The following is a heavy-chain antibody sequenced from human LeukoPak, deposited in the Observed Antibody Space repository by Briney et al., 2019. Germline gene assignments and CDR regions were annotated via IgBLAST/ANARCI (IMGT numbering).Heavy chain of an antibody. D-gene: IGHD6-13*01. CDR1: GGSISSYY. V-gene: IGHV4-59*01. CDR3: ARPSSAGTVDSFDP. J-gene: IGHJ5*02. Sequence: PSETLSLTCTVSGGSISSYYWSWIRQPPGKGLEWIGYIYYSGSTNYNPSLKSRVTISVDTSKNQFSLKLSSVTAADTAVYYCARPSSAGTVDSFDPWGQGTLATVSS. CDR2: IYYSGST.